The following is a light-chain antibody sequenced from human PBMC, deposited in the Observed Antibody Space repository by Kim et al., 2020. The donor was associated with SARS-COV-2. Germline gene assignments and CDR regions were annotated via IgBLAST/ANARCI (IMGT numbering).Light chain of an antibody. J-gene: IGLJ3*02. V-gene: IGLV2-23*02. Sequence: PGQSITLSCTGTSSDVGNYNLVSWYQQYPGKAPKLIIYEVTQRPSGVSNRFSGSKSGNTASLTISGLQTEDEADYHCCSYAGASSLFGGGTQLTVL. CDR2: EVT. CDR1: SSDVGNYNL. CDR3: CSYAGASSL.